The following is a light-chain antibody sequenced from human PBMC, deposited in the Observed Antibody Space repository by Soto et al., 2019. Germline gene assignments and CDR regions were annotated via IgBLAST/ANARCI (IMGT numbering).Light chain of an antibody. CDR1: SSDVGGYNL. V-gene: IGLV2-14*01. Sequence: QSVLTQPASVSASLGQSLTISCTGTSSDVGGYNLVSWYQQHPGTAPKLVIYEVSNRPSGVSYRFSGSKSGNTASLTISGLQADDEADYYCSSYTGSDTLVFGTGTKLTVL. CDR2: EVS. CDR3: SSYTGSDTLV. J-gene: IGLJ1*01.